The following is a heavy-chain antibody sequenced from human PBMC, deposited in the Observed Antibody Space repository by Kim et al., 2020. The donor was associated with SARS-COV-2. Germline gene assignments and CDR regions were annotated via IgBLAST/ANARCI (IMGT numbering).Heavy chain of an antibody. CDR2: ISSSSSTI. CDR3: ARRSNEVTIFGVVRFYGMDV. D-gene: IGHD3-3*01. CDR1: GFTFSSYS. Sequence: GGSLRLSCAASGFTFSSYSMNWVRQAPGKGLEWVSYISSSSSTIYYADSVKGRFTSSRDNAKNSLYLQMNSLRDEDTAVYYCARRSNEVTIFGVVRFYGMDVWGQGTTVTVSS. V-gene: IGHV3-48*02. J-gene: IGHJ6*02.